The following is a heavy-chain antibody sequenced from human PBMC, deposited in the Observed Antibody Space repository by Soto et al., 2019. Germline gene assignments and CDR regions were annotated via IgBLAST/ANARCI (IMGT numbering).Heavy chain of an antibody. CDR2: IHHSGSS. D-gene: IGHD5-12*01. CDR3: ARDWSYSGFEDF. V-gene: IGHV4-59*01. Sequence: NPSETLSLTCAVSGGSINTYYWSWVRQPPGKGLEWIGNIHHSGSSNYNPSLNSRVTISIDTSKNKLSLWLNSVTAADTAVYYCARDWSYSGFEDFWGQGTQVTVSS. CDR1: GGSINTYY. J-gene: IGHJ4*02.